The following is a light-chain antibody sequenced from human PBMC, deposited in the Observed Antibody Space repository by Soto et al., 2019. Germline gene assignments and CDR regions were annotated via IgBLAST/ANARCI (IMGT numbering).Light chain of an antibody. CDR2: GVS. Sequence: EIVLTQSPGTVSLSPGERATLSCRASQSVTSSYLAWYQQKPGQAPRLLIYGVSSRATGIPDRFSGSGAGTDFTLTISRLEPEDFAVYYCQQYGDSPLTFXGGTKADIK. CDR1: QSVTSSY. CDR3: QQYGDSPLT. V-gene: IGKV3-20*01. J-gene: IGKJ4*01.